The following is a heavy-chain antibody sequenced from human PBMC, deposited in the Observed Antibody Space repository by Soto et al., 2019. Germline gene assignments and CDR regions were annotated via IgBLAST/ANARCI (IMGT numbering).Heavy chain of an antibody. CDR1: GGSISSYY. CDR3: ARLDRVSNWFDP. J-gene: IGHJ5*02. CDR2: IYYSGRT. Sequence: SETLSLTCTVSGGSISSYYWSWIRQPPGKGLEWIGYIYYSGRTNYNPSLKSRVTISVDTSKNQFSLKLSSVTAADTAVYYCARLDRVSNWFDPWGQGTLVTVSS. V-gene: IGHV4-59*08.